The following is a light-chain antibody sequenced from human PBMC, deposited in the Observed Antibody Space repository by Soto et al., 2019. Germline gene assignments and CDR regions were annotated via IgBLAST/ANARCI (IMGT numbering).Light chain of an antibody. CDR1: QDISNY. V-gene: IGKV1-33*01. J-gene: IGKJ1*01. Sequence: DIQMTQSPSSLFASVGDRVTITCHASQDISNYLNWYQQKPGKAAKLLIYDASNLETGVTSRFSGSGSGTDFTLTISSLQPEDIATYYCQQYDNLPRTFGQGTQVDIK. CDR3: QQYDNLPRT. CDR2: DAS.